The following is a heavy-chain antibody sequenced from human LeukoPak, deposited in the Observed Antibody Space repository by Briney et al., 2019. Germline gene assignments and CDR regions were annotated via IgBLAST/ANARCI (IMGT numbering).Heavy chain of an antibody. J-gene: IGHJ4*02. CDR3: AREGRMSMGIEY. CDR2: INHGGST. V-gene: IGHV4-34*01. Sequence: SETLSLTCAVYGGSLSGYYWSWIRQSPGKGLEWIGEINHGGSTDYNPSLKSRVTMSVDTSKNHFSLKLSSVTAADTAVYFCAREGRMSMGIEYWGQGTLVTVSS. CDR1: GGSLSGYY. D-gene: IGHD4/OR15-4a*01.